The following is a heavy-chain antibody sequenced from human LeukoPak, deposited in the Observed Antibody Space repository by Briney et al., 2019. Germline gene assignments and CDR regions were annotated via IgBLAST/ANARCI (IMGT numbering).Heavy chain of an antibody. CDR3: ARVVVEMATMVYYYYYYGMDV. J-gene: IGHJ6*02. V-gene: IGHV3-66*01. D-gene: IGHD5-24*01. CDR1: GFTVSSNY. Sequence: PGGSLRLSCAASGFTVSSNYMSWVRQAPGKGLEWVPVIYSGGSTYYADSVKGRFTISRDNSKNTLYLQMNSLRAEDTAVYYCARVVVEMATMVYYYYYYGMDVWGQGTTVTVSS. CDR2: IYSGGST.